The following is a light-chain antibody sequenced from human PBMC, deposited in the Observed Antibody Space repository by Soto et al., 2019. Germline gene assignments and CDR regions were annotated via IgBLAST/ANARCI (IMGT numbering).Light chain of an antibody. CDR3: SSYTTSGTPV. J-gene: IGLJ3*02. Sequence: QSALTQPASVSGSPGQTITISCTGTSSDVGGYNYLSWYQQHPGKAPKVMIYEVSNRPSGVSNRFSGSKSGNTASLTISGLQADEEEDYFCSSYTTSGTPVFGGGTKLTVL. CDR2: EVS. V-gene: IGLV2-14*01. CDR1: SSDVGGYNY.